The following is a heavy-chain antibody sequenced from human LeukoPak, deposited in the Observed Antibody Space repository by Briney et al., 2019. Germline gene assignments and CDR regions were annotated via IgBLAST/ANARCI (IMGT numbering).Heavy chain of an antibody. Sequence: GGSLRLSCAASGFTFSNYWMHWVRQAPGKGLVWVSRINTDGSSTNYADSVKGRFTISRDNVKNTVYLQMNSLRAEDTAVYYCANGAFRLYYIDVWGKGTTVTVSS. J-gene: IGHJ6*03. CDR3: ANGAFRLYYIDV. CDR2: INTDGSST. D-gene: IGHD3-16*01. CDR1: GFTFSNYW. V-gene: IGHV3-74*01.